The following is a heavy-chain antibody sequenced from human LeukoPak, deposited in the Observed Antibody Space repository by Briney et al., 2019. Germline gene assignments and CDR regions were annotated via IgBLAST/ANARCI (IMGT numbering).Heavy chain of an antibody. CDR2: INHSGST. D-gene: IGHD3-22*01. CDR3: ARAPYDSSGYSFDY. V-gene: IGHV4-34*09. J-gene: IGHJ4*02. CDR1: GGSFSGYY. Sequence: SETLSLTCAVYGGSFSGYYWSWIRQPPGKGLEWIGEINHSGSTNYNPSLKSRVTISVDTSKNQFSLKLSSVTAADTAVYYCARAPYDSSGYSFDYWGQGTLVTVSS.